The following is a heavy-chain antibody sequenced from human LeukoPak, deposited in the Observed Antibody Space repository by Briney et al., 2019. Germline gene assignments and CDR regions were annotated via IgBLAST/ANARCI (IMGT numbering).Heavy chain of an antibody. CDR3: ARGLGFDY. CDR1: GGCFSGYY. CDR2: INHSGST. V-gene: IGHV4-34*01. Sequence: KPSETLSLTCAVYGGCFSGYYWSWIRQPPGKGLEWIGEINHSGSTNYNPSLKSRVTISVDTSKNQFSLKLSSVTAADTAVYYCARGLGFDYWGQGTLVTVSS. J-gene: IGHJ4*02.